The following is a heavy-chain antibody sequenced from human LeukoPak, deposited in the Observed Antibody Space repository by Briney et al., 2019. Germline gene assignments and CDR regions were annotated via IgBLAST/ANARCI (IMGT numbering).Heavy chain of an antibody. J-gene: IGHJ4*02. CDR1: GFTFSSYT. CDR3: ASNYCSGGSCYFPYFDY. D-gene: IGHD2-15*01. V-gene: IGHV3-48*02. CDR2: NSRSSSTI. Sequence: PGGSLRLSCAASGFTFSSYTMNWVRQAPGKGLEWVSYNSRSSSTIYYADSVKGRFTISRDNAKNSLYLQMNSLRDEDTAVYYCASNYCSGGSCYFPYFDYWGQGTLVTVSS.